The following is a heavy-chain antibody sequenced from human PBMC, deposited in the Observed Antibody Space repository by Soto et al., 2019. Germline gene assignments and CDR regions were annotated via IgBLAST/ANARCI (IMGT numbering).Heavy chain of an antibody. V-gene: IGHV4-31*03. CDR2: IYYSGST. CDR1: GGSISSGGYY. CDR3: ARGGHVGYCSGGSCFLVDY. J-gene: IGHJ4*02. Sequence: QVQLQESGPGLVKPSQTLSLTCTVSGGSISSGGYYWSWIRQHPGKGLEWIGYIYYSGSTYYNPALKSRVTISVDTSKNQFSLKLSSVTAADTAVYYCARGGHVGYCSGGSCFLVDYWGQGTLVTVSS. D-gene: IGHD2-15*01.